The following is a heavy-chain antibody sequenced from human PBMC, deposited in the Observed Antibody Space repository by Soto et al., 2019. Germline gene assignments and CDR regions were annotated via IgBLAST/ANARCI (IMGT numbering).Heavy chain of an antibody. Sequence: QVQLVQSGAEVKKPGSSVKVSCKASGDTFSFYTLNWVRQAPGQGFEWVGRVNPILAMSSSAHKFQGRVSMFADKSTGTAYMELRSLRSDDTAVYYWATSYGSVSSPFDYWCQVTLVTVSS. J-gene: IGHJ4*02. CDR1: GDTFSFYT. D-gene: IGHD3-10*01. CDR2: VNPILAMS. CDR3: ATSYGSVSSPFDY. V-gene: IGHV1-69*02.